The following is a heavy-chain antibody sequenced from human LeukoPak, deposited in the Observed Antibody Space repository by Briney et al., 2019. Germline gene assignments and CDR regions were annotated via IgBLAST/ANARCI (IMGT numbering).Heavy chain of an antibody. D-gene: IGHD6-13*01. CDR3: ARDSSSWYGWFDP. CDR2: IKQDESEK. V-gene: IGHV3-7*01. J-gene: IGHJ5*02. CDR1: GLTFSNYW. Sequence: GGSLRLSCAASGLTFSNYWMSWVRQAPGKGLQWVANIKQDESEKYYVDSVKGRFTISRDNAKNSLYLQMNSLRAEDTAVYYCARDSSSWYGWFDPWGQGTLVTVSS.